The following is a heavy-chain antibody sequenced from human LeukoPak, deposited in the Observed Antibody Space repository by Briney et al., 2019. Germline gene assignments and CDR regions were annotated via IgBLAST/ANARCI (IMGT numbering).Heavy chain of an antibody. CDR1: GGSFSGYY. CDR2: INHSGST. D-gene: IGHD3-10*01. J-gene: IGHJ4*02. V-gene: IGHV4-34*01. Sequence: SETLSLTCAVYGGSFSGYYWSWIRQPPGKGLEWIGEINHSGSTNYNPSLKSRVTISVDTSKNQFSLKLSSVTAVDTAVYYCARGLATIRLRYYFDYWGQGTLVTVSS. CDR3: ARGLATIRLRYYFDY.